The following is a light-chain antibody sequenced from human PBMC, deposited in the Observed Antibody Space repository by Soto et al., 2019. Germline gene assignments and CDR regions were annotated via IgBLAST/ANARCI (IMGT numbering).Light chain of an antibody. Sequence: EIVLTQSPGTLSLSPGKRATLSCRANQSISSSYLAWYQQRPGQAPRLLIYGASSRATGIPDRFSGSGSGTEFTLTISRLEPEDFAVYYCQQFGTSSITFGQGTRLEIK. V-gene: IGKV3-20*01. CDR2: GAS. CDR1: QSISSSY. CDR3: QQFGTSSIT. J-gene: IGKJ5*01.